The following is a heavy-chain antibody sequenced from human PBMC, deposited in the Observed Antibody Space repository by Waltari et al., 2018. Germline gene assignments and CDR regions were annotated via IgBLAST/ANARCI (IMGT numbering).Heavy chain of an antibody. CDR3: AAVDIVVDNWFDP. D-gene: IGHD2-15*01. V-gene: IGHV1-58*01. J-gene: IGHJ5*02. CDR2: IVVGSGNT. CDR1: GFTFTSSA. Sequence: QMQLVQSGPEVKKPGTSVKVSCKASGFTFTSSAVQWVRQARGQRLEGIGWIVVGSGNTNYAQKFQERVTITRDMSTSTAYMELSSLRSEDTAVYYCAAVDIVVDNWFDPWGQGTLVTVSS.